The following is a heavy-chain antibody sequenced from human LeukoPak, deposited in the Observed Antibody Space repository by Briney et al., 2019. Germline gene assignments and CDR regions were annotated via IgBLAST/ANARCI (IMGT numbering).Heavy chain of an antibody. CDR1: GFTFRRNG. CDR3: ARDGNGWGFDN. J-gene: IGHJ4*02. D-gene: IGHD6-19*01. CDR2: IYSDGSNK. V-gene: IGHV3-33*01. Sequence: GGSLRLSCAASGFTFRRNGMHWLRQAPGKGLEWVALIYSDGSNKYYADSVKGQFTISRDNSQNTVYLQMNSLRAEDTAVYSCARDGNGWGFDNWGQGTLVTVSS.